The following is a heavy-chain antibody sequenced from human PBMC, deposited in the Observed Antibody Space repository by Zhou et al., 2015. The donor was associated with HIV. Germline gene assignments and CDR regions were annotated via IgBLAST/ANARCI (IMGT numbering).Heavy chain of an antibody. Sequence: QVQLVQSGAEVKKPGSSVKVSCKASGGTFSSYAISWVRQAPGQGLEWMGWISGYNGNTNYAQSLQGRVSMTTDTSTSTAFMELRSLRSDDTAVYFCAREEETLVCTLRGMDVWGRRDHGHRLL. D-gene: IGHD3-10*02. CDR2: ISGYNGNT. CDR3: AREEETLVCTLRGMDV. CDR1: GGTFSSYA. J-gene: IGHJ6*02. V-gene: IGHV1-18*01.